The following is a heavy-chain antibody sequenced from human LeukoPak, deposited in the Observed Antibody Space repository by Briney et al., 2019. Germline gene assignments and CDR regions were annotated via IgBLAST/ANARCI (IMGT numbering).Heavy chain of an antibody. Sequence: MPSETLSLTCTVSGGSISNNFWSWIRQPPGKGLESIGYIYYSGSTIYNPSLKSRVTISVDTSKNQFSLKLSSVTAADTAVYYCAREGIVGAPDAFDIWGQGTMVTVSS. V-gene: IGHV4-59*01. CDR3: AREGIVGAPDAFDI. D-gene: IGHD1-26*01. J-gene: IGHJ3*02. CDR1: GGSISNNF. CDR2: IYYSGST.